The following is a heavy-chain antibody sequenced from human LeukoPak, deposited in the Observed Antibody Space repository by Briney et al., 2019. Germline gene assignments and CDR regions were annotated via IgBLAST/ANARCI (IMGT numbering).Heavy chain of an antibody. CDR2: ISPNSGAT. D-gene: IGHD3-10*01. V-gene: IGHV1-2*02. CDR1: GYTFTDYY. CDR3: ATGPNIYGSGRSWYDP. Sequence: ASVKVSCKASGYTFTDYYIHWVRLAPGQGLEWMGWISPNSGATNYAQNFQGRVTVTRDTSIRTVYMELTRLTSDDTAVYYCATGPNIYGSGRSWYDPWGQGTLVTVSS. J-gene: IGHJ5*02.